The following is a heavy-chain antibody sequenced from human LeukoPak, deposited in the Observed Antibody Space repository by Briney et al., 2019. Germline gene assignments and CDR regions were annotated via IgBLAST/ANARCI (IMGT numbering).Heavy chain of an antibody. Sequence: SGGSLRLSCAASEFTVSSNYMSWVRQAPGKGLEWVSVIYSGGSTFYADSVKGRFTISRHSSKNTMYLQMNSLRTEDTAMYYCATSAGEDFEYWGQGTLVTVSS. D-gene: IGHD3-10*01. CDR2: IYSGGST. J-gene: IGHJ4*02. CDR1: EFTVSSNY. CDR3: ATSAGEDFEY. V-gene: IGHV3-53*04.